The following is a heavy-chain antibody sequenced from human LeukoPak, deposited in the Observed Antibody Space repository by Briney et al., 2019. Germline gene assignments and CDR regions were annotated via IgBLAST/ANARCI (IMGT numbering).Heavy chain of an antibody. V-gene: IGHV3-23*01. CDR3: AKTTNPDF. D-gene: IGHD2-8*01. CDR2: ISGSGGLT. Sequence: PGGSLRLSCAASGFTFSSYAMSWVRQAPGKGLEWVSDISGSGGLTYYADSVRGRFTMSRDNSKNTLYLQMNSLRAEDTAVYYCAKTTNPDFWGQGTLVTVSS. J-gene: IGHJ4*02. CDR1: GFTFSSYA.